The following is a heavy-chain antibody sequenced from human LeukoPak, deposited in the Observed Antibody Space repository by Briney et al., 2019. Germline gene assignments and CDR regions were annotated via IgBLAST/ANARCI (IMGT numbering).Heavy chain of an antibody. V-gene: IGHV4-4*07. CDR1: GGSISSYY. CDR2: ISTSGST. D-gene: IGHD2-21*01. CDR3: ARVVIRSPLYYMDV. J-gene: IGHJ6*03. Sequence: SETLSLTCTVSGGSISSYYWSWIRQPAGKGLESIGHISTSGSTNYNPSLKSRVTMSVDTSKNQFSLKLSSVTAADTAVYYCARVVIRSPLYYMDVWGKGTTVTVSS.